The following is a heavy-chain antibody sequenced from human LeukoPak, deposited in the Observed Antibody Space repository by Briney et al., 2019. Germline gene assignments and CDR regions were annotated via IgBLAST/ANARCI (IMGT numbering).Heavy chain of an antibody. CDR1: GGSISSYY. J-gene: IGHJ4*02. Sequence: PSETLSLTCTVSGGSISSYYWSWIRQPPGKGLEWIGYIYTSGSTNYNPSLKSRVTISVDTSKNQFSLKLSSVTAADTAVYYCARLDTYCSSTSCYKRFDYWGQGTLVTVSS. V-gene: IGHV4-4*09. CDR3: ARLDTYCSSTSCYKRFDY. D-gene: IGHD2-2*02. CDR2: IYTSGST.